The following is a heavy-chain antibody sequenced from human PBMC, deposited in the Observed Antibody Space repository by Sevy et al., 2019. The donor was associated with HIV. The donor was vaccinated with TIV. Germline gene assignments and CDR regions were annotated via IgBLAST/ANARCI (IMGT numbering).Heavy chain of an antibody. Sequence: GGSLRLSCAASGFTFTNYGMHWVRQAPGKGLEWVSGISNSGANTYYADSVRGRFTVSRDNSKNTVYLQLNSLRAEDTAMYYCAGENAWGRGYSWGQGTLVTVSS. V-gene: IGHV3-23*01. CDR1: GFTFTNYG. CDR2: ISNSGANT. D-gene: IGHD1-26*01. J-gene: IGHJ4*02. CDR3: AGENAWGRGYS.